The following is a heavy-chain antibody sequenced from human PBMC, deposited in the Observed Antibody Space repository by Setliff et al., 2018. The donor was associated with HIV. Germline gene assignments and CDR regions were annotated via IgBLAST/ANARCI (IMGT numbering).Heavy chain of an antibody. V-gene: IGHV4-59*12. Sequence: SETLSLTCTVSDDSISSYYWSWIRQPPGKGLEWIGYIYYTGTTKYNPSLKSRVTISIDTSKNQFSLSLTSVTAADTAVYYCARVRLTMIMMVDYFDQWGQGTLVTVSS. CDR1: DDSISSYY. J-gene: IGHJ4*02. D-gene: IGHD3-22*01. CDR3: ARVRLTMIMMVDYFDQ. CDR2: IYYTGTT.